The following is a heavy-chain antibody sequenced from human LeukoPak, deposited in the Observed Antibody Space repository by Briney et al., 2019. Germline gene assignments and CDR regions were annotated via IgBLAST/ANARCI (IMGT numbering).Heavy chain of an antibody. V-gene: IGHV4-34*01. CDR1: GGSISSYY. Sequence: SETLSLTCTVSGGSISSYYWSWIRQPPGKGLEWIGEINHSGSTNYNPSLKGRVTISVDTSKNQFSQKLSSVTAADTAVYYCARGFAVAGNGEDFDYWGQGTLVTVSS. CDR2: INHSGST. CDR3: ARGFAVAGNGEDFDY. D-gene: IGHD6-19*01. J-gene: IGHJ4*02.